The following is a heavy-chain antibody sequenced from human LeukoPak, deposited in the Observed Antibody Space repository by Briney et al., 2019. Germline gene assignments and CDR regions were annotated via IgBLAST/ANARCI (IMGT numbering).Heavy chain of an antibody. CDR1: GFNFNNFG. J-gene: IGHJ4*02. V-gene: IGHV3-23*01. CDR3: AKTDCTSSSCYTIDS. CDR2: ISDSGGDT. D-gene: IGHD2-2*02. Sequence: GGSLRLSCVASGFNFNNFGIHWVRQAPGRGLEWVSVISDSGGDTSYADSGKGRFTISRDNSKNTIYLQMNSLRAEDTAVYYCAKTDCTSSSCYTIDSWGQGTLVTVSS.